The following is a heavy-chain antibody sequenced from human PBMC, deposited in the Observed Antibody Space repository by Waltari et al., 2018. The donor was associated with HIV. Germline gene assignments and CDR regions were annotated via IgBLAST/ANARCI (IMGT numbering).Heavy chain of an antibody. CDR1: GFTFSSYG. CDR2: IWYDGSNK. D-gene: IGHD6-13*01. CDR3: ARDKTRAAGGGFDP. J-gene: IGHJ5*02. V-gene: IGHV3-33*01. Sequence: QVQLVESGGGVVQPGRSLRLSCAASGFTFSSYGMHWVRQAPGKGLEWVAVIWYDGSNKYYADSVKGRFTISRDNSKNTLYLQMNSLRAEDTAVYYCARDKTRAAGGGFDPWGQGTLVTVSS.